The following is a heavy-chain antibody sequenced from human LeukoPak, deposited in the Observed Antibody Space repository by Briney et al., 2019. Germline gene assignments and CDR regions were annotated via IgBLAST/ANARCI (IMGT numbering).Heavy chain of an antibody. D-gene: IGHD2-2*01. CDR2: IYNTWST. Sequence: SETLSLTCSVSGGSIGSGRYYWAWIRRPPGKGLEWIGSIYNTWSTSYNPSLKSRVTMSVDTSKNQFSLRLSSVTAADTAVYYCARNITSVIPAGYFDYWGQGTLVTVSS. CDR1: GGSIGSGRYY. CDR3: ARNITSVIPAGYFDY. V-gene: IGHV4-39*01. J-gene: IGHJ4*02.